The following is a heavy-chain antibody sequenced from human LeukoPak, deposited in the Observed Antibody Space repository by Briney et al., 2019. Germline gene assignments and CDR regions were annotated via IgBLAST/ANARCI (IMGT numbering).Heavy chain of an antibody. J-gene: IGHJ4*02. Sequence: GGSLRLSCAASGFTFSSYGMHWVRQAPGKGLEWVADIWYDGSNKYYADSVKGRFTISRDNSKNTLYLQMNSLIAEDTAVYYCARGGPYYGSGSYYNPYYFDYWGQGTLVTVSS. D-gene: IGHD3-10*01. CDR1: GFTFSSYG. CDR3: ARGGPYYGSGSYYNPYYFDY. V-gene: IGHV3-33*01. CDR2: IWYDGSNK.